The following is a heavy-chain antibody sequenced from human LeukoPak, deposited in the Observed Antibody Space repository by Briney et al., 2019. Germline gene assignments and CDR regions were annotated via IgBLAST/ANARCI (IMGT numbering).Heavy chain of an antibody. D-gene: IGHD3-16*01. J-gene: IGHJ4*02. V-gene: IGHV3-30-3*01. CDR2: ISYAGSNK. CDR3: ARGGAPGGFDS. CDR1: GFTFSSYA. Sequence: GGSLRLSCAVSGFTFSSYAVHWVRQAPGKGLEWMAIISYAGSNKYYADSVKGRFTISRDNSKNTVYLQMNSLRVEDTALYYCARGGAPGGFDSWGQGDLVTVSS.